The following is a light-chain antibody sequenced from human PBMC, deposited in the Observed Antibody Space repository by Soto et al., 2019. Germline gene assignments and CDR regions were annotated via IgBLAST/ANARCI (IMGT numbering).Light chain of an antibody. CDR3: QQYDNWPRT. J-gene: IGKJ1*01. CDR2: DAS. Sequence: AIQLTQSPSSLSASVGDRVTITCRASQGISSALAWYQQKPGKAPKLMIYDASSLESGVPSRFSGSGSGTDFTLTISRLEPEDFAVYYCQQYDNWPRTFGQGTKVDIK. V-gene: IGKV1D-13*01. CDR1: QGISSA.